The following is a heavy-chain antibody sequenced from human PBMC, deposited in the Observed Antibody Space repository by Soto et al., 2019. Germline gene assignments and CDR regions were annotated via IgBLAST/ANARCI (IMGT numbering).Heavy chain of an antibody. Sequence: SETLSLTCTVSGGCISSYYWSWIRQPPGKGLEWIGYIYYSGSTNYNPSLKSRVTISVDTSKNQFSLKLSSVTAADTAVYYCARHPAPYYFDYWGQGTLVTVSS. J-gene: IGHJ4*02. CDR1: GGCISSYY. V-gene: IGHV4-59*08. CDR3: ARHPAPYYFDY. CDR2: IYYSGST.